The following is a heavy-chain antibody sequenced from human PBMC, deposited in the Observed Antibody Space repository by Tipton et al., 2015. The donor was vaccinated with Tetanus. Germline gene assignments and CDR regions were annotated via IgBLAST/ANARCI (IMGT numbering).Heavy chain of an antibody. D-gene: IGHD3-3*01. Sequence: VQLVQSGAEVKKPGESLLISCKASGYSFSSYYIAWVRQMLGRGLEWMGFIPPGDSDTTYSTSFQGRVTFTADTTMNTAYLQWSRLTDSDTAIYFCARGRSKTNLFFWVDPWGQGTRVTVSS. V-gene: IGHV5-51*01. CDR3: ARGRSKTNLFFWVDP. CDR1: GYSFSSYY. J-gene: IGHJ5*02. CDR2: IPPGDSDT.